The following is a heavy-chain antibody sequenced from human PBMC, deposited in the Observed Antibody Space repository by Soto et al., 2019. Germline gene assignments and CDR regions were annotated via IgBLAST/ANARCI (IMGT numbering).Heavy chain of an antibody. J-gene: IGHJ6*02. V-gene: IGHV1-69*01. CDR1: GGTFSSYA. CDR3: ARGDIVVVPAAERRYYYYGMDV. Sequence: QVPLVQSGAEVKKPGSSVKVSCKASGGTFSSYAISWVRQAPGQGLEWMGGIIPIFGTANYAQKFQGRVTITADESTSTAYMELSSLRSEDTAVYYCARGDIVVVPAAERRYYYYGMDVWGQGTTVTVSS. D-gene: IGHD2-2*01. CDR2: IIPIFGTA.